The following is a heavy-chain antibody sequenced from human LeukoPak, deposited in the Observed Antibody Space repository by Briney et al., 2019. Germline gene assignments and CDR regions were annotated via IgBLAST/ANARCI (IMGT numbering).Heavy chain of an antibody. Sequence: SETLSLTCTVSGGSISSYYWNWIRQPPGKGLEWIGYIYYSGSTNYNPSLKSRVTISVDTSKNQFSLKLSSVTAAGTAVYFCARQGPLTTAVTTRTNPFDYWGQGTLVTVSS. CDR3: ARQGPLTTAVTTRTNPFDY. D-gene: IGHD4-11*01. CDR1: GGSISSYY. J-gene: IGHJ4*02. CDR2: IYYSGST. V-gene: IGHV4-59*08.